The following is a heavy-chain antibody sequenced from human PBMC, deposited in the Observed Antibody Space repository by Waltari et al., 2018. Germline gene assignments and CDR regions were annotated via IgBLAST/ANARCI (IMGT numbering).Heavy chain of an antibody. CDR2: IYYSGSP. D-gene: IGHD3-10*01. CDR3: ARIITSTKGYYFDY. Sequence: QLQLQESGPGLVKPSETLSLTCTVSGGSISISTYYWGWIRQPPGKGLEWIGNIYYSGSPYYPPSLKSRVTVSVDTSKNQFSLKLSSVTAADTAVYYCARIITSTKGYYFDYWGQGTLVTVSS. CDR1: GGSISISTYY. V-gene: IGHV4-39*01. J-gene: IGHJ4*02.